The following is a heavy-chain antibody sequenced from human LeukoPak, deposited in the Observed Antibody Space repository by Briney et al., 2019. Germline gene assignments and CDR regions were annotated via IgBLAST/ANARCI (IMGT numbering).Heavy chain of an antibody. V-gene: IGHV4-39*07. CDR2: INHSGGT. CDR1: GGSISSSSYY. Sequence: PSETLSLTCTVSGGSISSSSYYWGWIRQPPGKGLEWIGEINHSGGTNHNPSLKSRVTISVDTSKNQFSLKLNSLTAADTAVYYCAASCGVGVPACDAFDIWGQGTLVTVSS. CDR3: AASCGVGVPACDAFDI. D-gene: IGHD2-2*01. J-gene: IGHJ3*02.